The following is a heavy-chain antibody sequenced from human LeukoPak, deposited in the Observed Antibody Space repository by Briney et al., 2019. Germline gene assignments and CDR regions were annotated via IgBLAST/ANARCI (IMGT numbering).Heavy chain of an antibody. J-gene: IGHJ6*02. CDR2: INHNGNVN. CDR3: ARGGGLDV. Sequence: PGGSLRLSCAASGFTFSSYWMNWARQAPGKGLEWVASINHNGNVNYYVDSVKGRFIISRDNAKNSLYLQMSNLRAEGTAVYFCARGGGLDVWGQGATVTVSS. CDR1: GFTFSSYW. D-gene: IGHD3-16*01. V-gene: IGHV3-7*03.